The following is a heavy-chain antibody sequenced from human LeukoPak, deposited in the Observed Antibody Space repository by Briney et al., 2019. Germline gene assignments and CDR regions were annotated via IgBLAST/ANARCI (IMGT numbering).Heavy chain of an antibody. V-gene: IGHV3-7*01. CDR1: GFIFSNNW. CDR3: TRDDFSGSYCD. CDR2: KKGDGNET. D-gene: IGHD1-26*01. Sequence: GGSLRLSWAGAGFIFSNNWMSWVSQAAGKVMEWVANKKGDGNETYYVHSVEARFTISTNNTRNSLYMKMNSQKADDTATYYCTRDDFSGSYCDWGQGTLVTVSS. J-gene: IGHJ4*02.